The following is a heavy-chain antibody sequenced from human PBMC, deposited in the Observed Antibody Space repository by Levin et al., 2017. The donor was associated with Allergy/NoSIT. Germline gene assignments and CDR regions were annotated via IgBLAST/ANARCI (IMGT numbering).Heavy chain of an antibody. J-gene: IGHJ4*02. D-gene: IGHD6-13*01. CDR2: IYHSGST. CDR3: AREGVAAAGTVDY. V-gene: IGHV4-4*02. CDR1: GGSISSSNW. Sequence: SETLSLTCAVSGGSISSSNWWSWVRQPPGKGLEWIGEIYHSGSTNYNPSLKSRVTISVDKSKNQFSLKLSSVTAADTAVYYCAREGVAAAGTVDYWGQGTLVTVSS.